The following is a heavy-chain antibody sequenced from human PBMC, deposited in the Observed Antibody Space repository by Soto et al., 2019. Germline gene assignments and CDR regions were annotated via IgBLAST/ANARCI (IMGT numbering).Heavy chain of an antibody. CDR3: ARHSLALRKNNWFDP. D-gene: IGHD3-3*02. J-gene: IGHJ5*02. V-gene: IGHV4-39*01. Sequence: SETLSLTCTVSGDSIISSDFYWGWVRQPPGKGLEWIGSIFYLGSPYYNPSLKSRVTMSVDTSKNQFSLRLRSVTAADTALYFCARHSLALRKNNWFDPWGQGIMVTVSS. CDR2: IFYLGSP. CDR1: GDSIISSDFY.